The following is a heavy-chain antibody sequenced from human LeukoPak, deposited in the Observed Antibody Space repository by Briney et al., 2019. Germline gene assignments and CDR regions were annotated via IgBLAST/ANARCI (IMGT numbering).Heavy chain of an antibody. J-gene: IGHJ4*02. CDR2: ISYDGSNK. V-gene: IGHV3-30*04. Sequence: PGGSLRLSCAASGFTFSSYAMHWVRQAPGKGLEGVAVISYDGSNKYYADSVKGRFTISRDNSKNTLYLQMNSLRAEDTAVYYCARENYGSGSCPDYWGQGTLVTVSS. D-gene: IGHD3-10*01. CDR1: GFTFSSYA. CDR3: ARENYGSGSCPDY.